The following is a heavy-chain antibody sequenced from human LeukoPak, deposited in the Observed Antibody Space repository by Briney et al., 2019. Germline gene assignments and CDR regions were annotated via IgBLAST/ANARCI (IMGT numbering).Heavy chain of an antibody. Sequence: GGSLRLSCAASGFTFSDSAMHWVRQASGKGLEWVGRIRNKANNYAKNTAYLQMNSLKTEDTAVYYCTRPGVGATIVDVWGKGTTVTISS. CDR2: IRNKANNYA. V-gene: IGHV3-73*01. CDR3: TRPGVGATIVDV. CDR1: GFTFSDSA. D-gene: IGHD1-26*01. J-gene: IGHJ6*04.